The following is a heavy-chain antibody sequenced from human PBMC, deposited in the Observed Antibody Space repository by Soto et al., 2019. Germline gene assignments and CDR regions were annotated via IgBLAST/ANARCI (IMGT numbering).Heavy chain of an antibody. CDR3: ARDCSSNSCYMGPRQTGWFDP. CDR2: IIPIFGTA. Sequence: ASVKVSCKASGGTFSSYAISWVRQAPGQGLEWMGGIIPIFGTANYAQKFQGRVTITADESTSTAYMELSSLRSEDTAVYYCARDCSSNSCYMGPRQTGWFDPWGQGTLVTVSS. J-gene: IGHJ5*02. CDR1: GGTFSSYA. D-gene: IGHD2-2*02. V-gene: IGHV1-69*13.